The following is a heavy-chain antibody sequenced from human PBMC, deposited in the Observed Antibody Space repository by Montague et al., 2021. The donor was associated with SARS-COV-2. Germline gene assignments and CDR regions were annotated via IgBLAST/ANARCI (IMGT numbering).Heavy chain of an antibody. CDR1: GFSFINHG. J-gene: IGHJ6*02. CDR3: VKDDGVFWFGDLGV. V-gene: IGHV3-23*01. CDR2: IDSLGTGT. D-gene: IGHD3-10*01. Sequence: SLRLSCATFGFSFINHGMSWVRQAPGKGLEWVSAIDSLGTGTYYAESVKGRFTISRDNADATLSLQMNSLRLDDTAVYYCVKDDGVFWFGDLGVWGQGTTVSVSS.